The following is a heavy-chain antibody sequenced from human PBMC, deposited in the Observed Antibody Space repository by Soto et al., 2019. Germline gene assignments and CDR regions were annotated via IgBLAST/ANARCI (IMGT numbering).Heavy chain of an antibody. CDR1: GYSFTSYW. J-gene: IGHJ4*02. CDR2: IYPGDSDT. V-gene: IGHV5-51*01. D-gene: IGHD3-22*01. CDR3: ARQIYDSDTGPNFQYYFDS. Sequence: PGESLKISCKGSGYSFTSYWIGWVRPMPGKGLEWMGIIYPGDSDTRYSPSFQGQVTISADKSISTAYLQWSSLKASDTAMYYCARQIYDSDTGPNFQYYFDSWGQGTPVTVSS.